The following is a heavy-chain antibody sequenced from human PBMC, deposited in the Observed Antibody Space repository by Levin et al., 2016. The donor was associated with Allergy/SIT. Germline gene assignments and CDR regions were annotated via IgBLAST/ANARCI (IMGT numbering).Heavy chain of an antibody. J-gene: IGHJ4*02. Sequence: GGSLRLSCVASGFSFSDFAMSWVRQAPGKGLEWVSIISGGSSVTYYADSVKGRFTISRDNSKHSLFLQMNSLRIEDTALYYCAKGDIGADGLLDSWGQGTMVTVSS. CDR1: GFSFSDFA. V-gene: IGHV3-43*02. CDR3: AKGDIGADGLLDS. D-gene: IGHD6-13*01. CDR2: ISGGSSVT.